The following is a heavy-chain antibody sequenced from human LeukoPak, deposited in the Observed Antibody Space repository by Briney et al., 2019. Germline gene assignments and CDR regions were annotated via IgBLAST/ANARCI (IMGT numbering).Heavy chain of an antibody. D-gene: IGHD4-17*01. CDR3: ARVGVTKAYSYYYMDV. J-gene: IGHJ6*03. CDR2: IYSNGST. Sequence: SETLSLTCTVSGGLISSHYWSWIRQTPGKGLEWIGTIYSNGSTNYNPSLKSRVSTSVDTSMSQFSLKLSSVTAADTAVYYCARVGVTKAYSYYYMDVWGKGTTVTVSS. V-gene: IGHV4-4*09. CDR1: GGLISSHY.